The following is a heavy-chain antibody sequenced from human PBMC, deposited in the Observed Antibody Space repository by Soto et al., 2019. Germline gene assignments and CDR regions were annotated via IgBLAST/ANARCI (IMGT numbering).Heavy chain of an antibody. CDR3: AREPIAAAGTFDY. Sequence: GGSLRLSCAASGLTVSSNYMSWVRQAPGKGLEWVSVIYSGGSTYYADSVKGRSTISRDNSKNTLYLQMNSLRAEDTAVYYCAREPIAAAGTFDYWGQGTLVTVSS. CDR2: IYSGGST. J-gene: IGHJ4*02. D-gene: IGHD6-13*01. CDR1: GLTVSSNY. V-gene: IGHV3-53*01.